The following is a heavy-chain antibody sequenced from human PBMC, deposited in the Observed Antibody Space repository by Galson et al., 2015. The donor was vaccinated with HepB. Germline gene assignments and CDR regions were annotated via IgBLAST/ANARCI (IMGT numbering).Heavy chain of an antibody. CDR1: GYTFTTYD. CDR3: ARPGPYCSGGSCYHVYYYYGMNV. Sequence: SVKVSCKASGYTFTTYDISWVRQATGQGLEWMGWMNPNSGNTGYVLKFQGRVTMTRNTSISTAYMELSSLRSEDTAVYYCARPGPYCSGGSCYHVYYYYGMNVWGQGTTVTVPS. D-gene: IGHD2-15*01. V-gene: IGHV1-8*01. CDR2: MNPNSGNT. J-gene: IGHJ6*02.